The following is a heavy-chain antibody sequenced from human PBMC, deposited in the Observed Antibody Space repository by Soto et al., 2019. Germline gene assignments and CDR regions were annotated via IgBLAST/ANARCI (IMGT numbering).Heavy chain of an antibody. D-gene: IGHD2-21*02. V-gene: IGHV4-30-2*01. J-gene: IGHJ4*02. CDR3: ARGSPVATDY. CDR2: IYHSGST. Sequence: SETLSLTCAVSGGSIRSGGYSWSWIRQPPGKGLEWIGYIYHSGSTYYNPSLKSRVTISVDRSKNQFSLKLSSVTAADTAVYYCARGSPVATDYWGQGTLVTVSS. CDR1: GGSIRSGGYS.